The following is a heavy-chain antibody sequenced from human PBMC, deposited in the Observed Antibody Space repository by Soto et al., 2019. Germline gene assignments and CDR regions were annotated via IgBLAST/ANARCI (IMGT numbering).Heavy chain of an antibody. CDR3: ARLSRPNYYDTSGFFKDNWFDP. CDR2: IIPIVETP. Sequence: QVQLVQSGAEVKKPGSSMKVSCKVSGGTFNSYDINWVRQAPGQGLEWMGGIIPIVETPKYAQKFQGRVTITADESTNTVYMELSSLRSEDTAMYYCARLSRPNYYDTSGFFKDNWFDPWGQGTLVTVSS. J-gene: IGHJ5*02. V-gene: IGHV1-69*01. D-gene: IGHD3-22*01. CDR1: GGTFNSYD.